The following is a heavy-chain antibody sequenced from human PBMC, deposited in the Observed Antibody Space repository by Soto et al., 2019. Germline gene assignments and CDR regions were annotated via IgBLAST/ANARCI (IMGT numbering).Heavy chain of an antibody. J-gene: IGHJ6*03. CDR1: GGSFSGYF. D-gene: IGHD3-10*01. Sequence: SETLSLTCAVYGGSFSGYFWSWIRQPQGKGLEWIGEINHSGSTNYNPSLKSRVTISVDTSKNQFSLKLSSVTAADTAVYYCARITMVRGVIISNYYYYMDVWGKGTTVTVSS. CDR3: ARITMVRGVIISNYYYYMDV. CDR2: INHSGST. V-gene: IGHV4-34*01.